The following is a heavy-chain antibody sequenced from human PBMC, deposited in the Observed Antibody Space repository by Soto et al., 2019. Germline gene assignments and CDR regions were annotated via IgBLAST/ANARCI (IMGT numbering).Heavy chain of an antibody. D-gene: IGHD3-3*02. CDR1: GGSFSGYY. Sequence: PSETLSLTCAVYGGSFSGYYWSWIRQPPGKGLEWIGEINHSGSTNYNPSPKSRVTISVDTSKNQFSLKLSSVTAADTAVYYCARGGCLGFYNAFNIWGKGTRVTVSS. CDR3: ARGGCLGFYNAFNI. CDR2: INHSGST. J-gene: IGHJ3*02. V-gene: IGHV4-34*01.